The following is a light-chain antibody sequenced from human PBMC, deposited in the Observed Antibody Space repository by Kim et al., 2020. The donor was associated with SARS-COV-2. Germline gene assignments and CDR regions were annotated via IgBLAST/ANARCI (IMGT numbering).Light chain of an antibody. Sequence: DIQLTHSPPFLSASVGDRVTITCRASQGIGTYLAWYQQVPGKAPKLLIYRASTLQSGVPSRFSGSGSGTEFTLTISNLQPEDFAIYYCQQLNSYPWTFGQGTKVDI. CDR2: RAS. V-gene: IGKV1-9*01. CDR3: QQLNSYPWT. J-gene: IGKJ1*01. CDR1: QGIGTY.